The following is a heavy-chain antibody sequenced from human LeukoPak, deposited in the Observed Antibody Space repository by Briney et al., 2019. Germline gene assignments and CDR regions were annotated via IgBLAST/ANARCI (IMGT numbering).Heavy chain of an antibody. D-gene: IGHD4-17*01. CDR2: IRYDGSEK. CDR1: GFTFGNYD. CDR3: ARGRGYGAHFHY. Sequence: GGSLRLSCAASGFTFGNYDIHWVRQAPGKGLEWVAFIRYDGSEKYYIDSVKGRFTISRDNSRNTLSVQMNTLRAEDTAVYYCARGRGYGAHFHYWGQGPLVTVSS. V-gene: IGHV3-30*02. J-gene: IGHJ1*01.